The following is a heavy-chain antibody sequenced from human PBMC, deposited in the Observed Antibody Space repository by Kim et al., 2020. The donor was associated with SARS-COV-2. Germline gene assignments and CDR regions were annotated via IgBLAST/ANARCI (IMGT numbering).Heavy chain of an antibody. J-gene: IGHJ3*02. CDR2: N. V-gene: IGHV4-59*01. Sequence: NNYNPSLKSRGTIAVDTSKIQFALKLSSVTAADTAVYYCARDLTLDAFDIWGQGTMVTVSS. D-gene: IGHD7-27*01. CDR3: ARDLTLDAFDI.